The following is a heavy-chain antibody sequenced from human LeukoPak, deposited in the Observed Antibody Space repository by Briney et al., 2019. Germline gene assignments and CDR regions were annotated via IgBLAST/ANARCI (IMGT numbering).Heavy chain of an antibody. Sequence: GGSLRLSCAASGFTFNTYWMHWVRQAPGKGLVWVSRINSAGSSTTYADSVKGRFTISRDNAENTLYLQMNSLRAEDTAVYYCVRFSYDSDGYTAGDYWGQGTLVTVSS. D-gene: IGHD3-22*01. J-gene: IGHJ4*02. CDR3: VRFSYDSDGYTAGDY. V-gene: IGHV3-74*01. CDR2: INSAGSST. CDR1: GFTFNTYW.